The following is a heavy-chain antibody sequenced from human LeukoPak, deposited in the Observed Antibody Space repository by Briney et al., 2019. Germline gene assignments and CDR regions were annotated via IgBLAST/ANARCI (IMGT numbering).Heavy chain of an antibody. CDR1: GGTFSSYA. V-gene: IGHV1-69*04. Sequence: SVKVSCKASGGTFSSYAISWVRQAPGQGLEWMGRIIPILGIANYAQKFQGRVTITADKSTSTAYMELSSLRSEDTAVYYCARGVRDGYTYYFDYWGQGTLVTVSS. CDR2: IIPILGIA. CDR3: ARGVRDGYTYYFDY. D-gene: IGHD5-24*01. J-gene: IGHJ4*02.